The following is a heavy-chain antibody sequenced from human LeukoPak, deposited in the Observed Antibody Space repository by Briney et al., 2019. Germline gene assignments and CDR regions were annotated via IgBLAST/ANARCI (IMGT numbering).Heavy chain of an antibody. Sequence: SETLSLTCTVSGGSINNRTYYWGWIRQPPGKGLEWIGNIHYSGSTYYNPSLKSRVTISVDTSKNQFSLKLSSVTAADTSVYYCARRSGAVAGPFEPWGQGTLVTVSS. CDR2: IHYSGST. D-gene: IGHD6-19*01. CDR1: GGSINNRTYY. CDR3: ARRSGAVAGPFEP. V-gene: IGHV4-39*01. J-gene: IGHJ5*02.